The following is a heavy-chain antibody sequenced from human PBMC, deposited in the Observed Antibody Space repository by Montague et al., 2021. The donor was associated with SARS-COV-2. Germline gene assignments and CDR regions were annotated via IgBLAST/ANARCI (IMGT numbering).Heavy chain of an antibody. J-gene: IGHJ6*02. Sequence: SETLSLTCTVSNTSISSYYWSWIRQPPGKGLEWIGYAQNTGTTNYNPSLKSRATISVDISKKQISLTLKSMNAADTAVYYCAGQGGNFYGSGKSGLYYYGMDVWGQGTTVTVSS. CDR1: NTSISSYY. D-gene: IGHD3-10*01. CDR3: AGQGGNFYGSGKSGLYYYGMDV. CDR2: AQNTGTT. V-gene: IGHV4-59*01.